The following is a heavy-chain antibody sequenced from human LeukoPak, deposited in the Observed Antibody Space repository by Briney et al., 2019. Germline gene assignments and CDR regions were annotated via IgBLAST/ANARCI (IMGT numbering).Heavy chain of an antibody. CDR3: ARAGIVVVPAAGTFYYYYGMDV. Sequence: SETLSLTCTVSGGSISSGGYYWSWIRQPPGKGLEWIGEINHSGSTNYNPSLKSRVTISVDTSKNQFSLKLSSVTAADTAVYYCARAGIVVVPAAGTFYYYYGMDVWGQGTTVTVSS. CDR2: INHSGST. CDR1: GGSISSGGYY. V-gene: IGHV4-39*07. D-gene: IGHD2-2*01. J-gene: IGHJ6*02.